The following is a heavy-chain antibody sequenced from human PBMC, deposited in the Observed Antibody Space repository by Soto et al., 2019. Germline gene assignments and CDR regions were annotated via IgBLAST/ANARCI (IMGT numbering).Heavy chain of an antibody. Sequence: PGGSLRLSCAASGFTFSSYGMHWVRQAPGKGLEWVAVISYDGSNKYYADSVEGRFTISRDNSKNTLYLQMNSLRAEDTAVYYCAKSLYGSGSYYNYYYYGMDVWGQGTTVTVS. V-gene: IGHV3-30*18. CDR2: ISYDGSNK. D-gene: IGHD3-10*01. CDR1: GFTFSSYG. CDR3: AKSLYGSGSYYNYYYYGMDV. J-gene: IGHJ6*02.